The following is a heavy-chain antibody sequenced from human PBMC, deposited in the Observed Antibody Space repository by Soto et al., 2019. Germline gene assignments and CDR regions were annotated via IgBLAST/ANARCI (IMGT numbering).Heavy chain of an antibody. CDR2: INVNSGDI. D-gene: IGHD3-10*01. Sequence: AAVKVSYKACGYTFTAYCVQLLRQAPGQGLQWMGWINVNSGDIKYAQAFQARVTLTRDTSISTVYMELTRLTPDDAAVYYCARDMDYYYGSGTGNGHGVWGQGTTVTVSS. J-gene: IGHJ6*02. CDR1: GYTFTAYC. CDR3: ARDMDYYYGSGTGNGHGV. V-gene: IGHV1-2*02.